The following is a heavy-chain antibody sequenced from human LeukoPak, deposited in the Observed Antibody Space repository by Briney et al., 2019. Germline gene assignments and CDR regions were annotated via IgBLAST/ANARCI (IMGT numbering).Heavy chain of an antibody. CDR3: ARRQVRGVIRSFDY. Sequence: PSETLSLTCTVSGGSISSSSYYWGWIRQPPGKGLEWIGEINHSGSTNYNPSLKSRVTISVDTSKNQFSLKLSSVTAADTAVYYCARRQVRGVIRSFDYWGQGTLVTVSS. CDR1: GGSISSSSYY. D-gene: IGHD3-10*01. J-gene: IGHJ4*02. CDR2: INHSGST. V-gene: IGHV4-39*07.